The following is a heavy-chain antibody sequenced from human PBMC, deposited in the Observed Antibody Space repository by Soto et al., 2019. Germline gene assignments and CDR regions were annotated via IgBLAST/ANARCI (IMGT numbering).Heavy chain of an antibody. CDR3: SRDRAMVRRAKYFQH. CDR1: GFTFSSYS. V-gene: IGHV3-21*01. J-gene: IGHJ1*01. CDR2: ISSSSSYI. Sequence: GGSLRLSCAASGFTFSSYSMNWVRQAPGKGLEWVSSISSSSSYIYYADSVKGRCTNSRDNAKNSLYLQMNSLRAKDTAVYYCSRDRAMVRRAKYFQHWGQGTLVTVSS. D-gene: IGHD3-10*01.